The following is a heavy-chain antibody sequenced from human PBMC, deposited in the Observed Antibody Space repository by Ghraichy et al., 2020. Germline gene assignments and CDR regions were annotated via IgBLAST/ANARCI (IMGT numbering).Heavy chain of an antibody. CDR3: ARGPPIHYDGSGGYYYFDS. D-gene: IGHD3-22*01. V-gene: IGHV4-34*01. Sequence: GSLSLTCGVYGGSFSGYYWTWIRQTPGKGLEWIGEINHSGSPNYNPSLKSRVTISVDTSKNQFSLNLSSVTAADTAVYYCARGPPIHYDGSGGYYYFDSWGQGTLVTVSS. CDR2: INHSGSP. CDR1: GGSFSGYY. J-gene: IGHJ4*02.